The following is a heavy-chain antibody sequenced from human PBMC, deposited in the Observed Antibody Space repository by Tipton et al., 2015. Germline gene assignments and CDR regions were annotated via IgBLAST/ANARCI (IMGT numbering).Heavy chain of an antibody. J-gene: IGHJ4*02. CDR3: ACGSPRGQLDY. V-gene: IGHV4-61*01. CDR2: ISYSGST. Sequence: TLSLTCTVSGGSVSTSNYYWGWIRQSPGKGLEWIGYISYSGSTHYNPSLKRRVTISLDTSKNQFSLTLNSVTAADTAVYFCACGSPRGQLDYWGQGTLVTVSS. CDR1: GGSVSTSNYY. D-gene: IGHD3-10*01.